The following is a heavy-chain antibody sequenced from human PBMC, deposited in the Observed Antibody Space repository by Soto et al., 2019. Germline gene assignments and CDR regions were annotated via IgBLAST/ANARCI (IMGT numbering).Heavy chain of an antibody. D-gene: IGHD5-18*01. Sequence: ASVKVSCIASGYTFTSYGISWVRQAPGQGLEWMGWISAYNGNTNYAQKLQGRVTMTTDTSTSTAYIELRSLRSDDTAVYYCARGMDTAMVRAYYYYGMGVWGQGTAVTVSS. CDR2: ISAYNGNT. CDR1: GYTFTSYG. CDR3: ARGMDTAMVRAYYYYGMGV. J-gene: IGHJ6*02. V-gene: IGHV1-18*01.